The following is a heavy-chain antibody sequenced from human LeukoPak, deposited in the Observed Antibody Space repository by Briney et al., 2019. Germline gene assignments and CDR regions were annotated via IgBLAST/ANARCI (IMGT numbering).Heavy chain of an antibody. V-gene: IGHV4-39*01. Sequence: SETLSLTCTVSGGSISSSSYYWGWIRQPPGKGLEWIGSIYYSGSTYYNPPLKSRVTISVDTSKNQFSLKLSSVTAADTAVYYCARAFIVHDGLDIWGQGTTVTVSS. J-gene: IGHJ3*02. CDR1: GGSISSSSYY. D-gene: IGHD3-16*02. CDR2: IYYSGST. CDR3: ARAFIVHDGLDI.